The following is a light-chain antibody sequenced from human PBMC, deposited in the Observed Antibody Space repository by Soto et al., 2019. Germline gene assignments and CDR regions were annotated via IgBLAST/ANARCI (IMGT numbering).Light chain of an antibody. CDR1: SSAVGGYNY. CDR2: DVS. Sequence: QSALTQPASVSGSPGQSITISCTGTSSAVGGYNYVSWYQHHPGKAPKLMIFDVSNRPSGVSNRFSGSKSGNTASLTISGLQAEDEADYYCSSYTASSTYVFGTGTKVTVL. CDR3: SSYTASSTYV. J-gene: IGLJ1*01. V-gene: IGLV2-14*03.